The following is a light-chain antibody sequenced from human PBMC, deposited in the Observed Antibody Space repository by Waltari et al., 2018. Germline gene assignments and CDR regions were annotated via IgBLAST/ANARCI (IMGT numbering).Light chain of an antibody. J-gene: IGLJ2*01. CDR2: GVT. CDR1: SSDVGAYTY. V-gene: IGLV2-14*03. CDR3: SSYTSTTTIV. Sequence: QSALTQPASASGSPGQSITISCTGTSSDVGAYTYVSWYQHHPGKAPKLLIYGVTERPSGVSNRFSVSKSGNTTSLTISGLQTEDEADYYCSSYTSTTTIVFGGGTRLTVL.